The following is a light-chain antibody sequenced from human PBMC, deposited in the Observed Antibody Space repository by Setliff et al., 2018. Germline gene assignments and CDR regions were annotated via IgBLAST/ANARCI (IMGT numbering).Light chain of an antibody. J-gene: IGLJ1*01. V-gene: IGLV2-14*01. Sequence: QSALTQPPSASGSPGQSITISCTGTSSDVGLYDYVSWYQQHPGKAPKLIISEVTVRPSGVSNRFSGSKSGNTASLTISGLQAEDEADYYCSSSTISTTYVFGTGTKVTVL. CDR3: SSSTISTTYV. CDR2: EVT. CDR1: SSDVGLYDY.